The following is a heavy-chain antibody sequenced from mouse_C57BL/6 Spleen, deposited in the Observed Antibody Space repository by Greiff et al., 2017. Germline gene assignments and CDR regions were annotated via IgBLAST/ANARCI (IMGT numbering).Heavy chain of an antibody. Sequence: EVKVEESGGGLVQPGGSMKLSCVASGFTFSNYWMTWVRQSPEKGLEWVAQIRLKSDNYATHYAESVKGRFTISRDDSKSSVYLQMNNLRAEDTGIYYCTVGYFDVWGTGTTVTVSS. J-gene: IGHJ1*03. CDR1: GFTFSNYW. CDR2: IRLKSDNYAT. V-gene: IGHV6-3*01. CDR3: TVGYFDV.